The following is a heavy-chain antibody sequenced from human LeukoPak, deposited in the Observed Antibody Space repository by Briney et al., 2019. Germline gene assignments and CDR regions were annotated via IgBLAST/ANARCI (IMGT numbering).Heavy chain of an antibody. V-gene: IGHV3-11*01. CDR2: ITSSGSTI. D-gene: IGHD6-13*01. J-gene: IGHJ5*02. CDR1: GFRFSDYY. Sequence: GGSLRLSCAASGFRFSDYYMTWIRQAPGKGLEWVSHITSSGSTIHYADSVKGRFTISRDNAKNSLYLQMSSLRAEDTAAYYCARIGSSWPNWFDPWGQGTLVTVSS. CDR3: ARIGSSWPNWFDP.